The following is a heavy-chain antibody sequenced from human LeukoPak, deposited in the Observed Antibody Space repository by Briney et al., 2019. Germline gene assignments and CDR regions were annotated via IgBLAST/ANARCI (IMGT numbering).Heavy chain of an antibody. CDR3: ARIGVVVAATPTGD. CDR2: INPNSGGT. J-gene: IGHJ4*02. D-gene: IGHD2-15*01. Sequence: GASVKVSCKASGYTFTSYGISWVRQAPGQGLEWMGWINPNSGGTNYAQKFQGRVTMTRDTSISTAYMELSRLRSDDTAVYYCARIGVVVAATPTGDWGQGTLVTVSS. V-gene: IGHV1-2*02. CDR1: GYTFTSYG.